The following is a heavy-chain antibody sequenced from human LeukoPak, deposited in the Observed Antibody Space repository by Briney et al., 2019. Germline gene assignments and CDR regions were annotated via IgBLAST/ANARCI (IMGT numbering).Heavy chain of an antibody. Sequence: KPSETLSLTCAVYGGSFSGYYWSWIRQPPGKGLEWIGEINHSGSTNCNPSLKSRVTISVDTSKNQFSLKLSSVTAADTAVYYCARGGRRITMIVVAKGYFDYWGQGTLVTVSS. D-gene: IGHD3-22*01. CDR1: GGSFSGYY. V-gene: IGHV4-34*01. CDR2: INHSGST. CDR3: ARGGRRITMIVVAKGYFDY. J-gene: IGHJ4*02.